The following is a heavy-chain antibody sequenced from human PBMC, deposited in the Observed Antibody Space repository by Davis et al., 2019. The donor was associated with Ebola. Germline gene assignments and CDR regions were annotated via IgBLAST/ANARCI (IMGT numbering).Heavy chain of an antibody. Sequence: AASVKVSCKASGYTFTSYYMHWVRQAPGQGLEWMGIINPSGGSTSYAQKFQGRVTMTTDTSTSTAYMELRSLRSDDTAVYYCARVITMIVAGSWFDPWGQGTLVTVSS. CDR3: ARVITMIVAGSWFDP. V-gene: IGHV1-46*01. J-gene: IGHJ5*02. CDR1: GYTFTSYY. CDR2: INPSGGST. D-gene: IGHD3-22*01.